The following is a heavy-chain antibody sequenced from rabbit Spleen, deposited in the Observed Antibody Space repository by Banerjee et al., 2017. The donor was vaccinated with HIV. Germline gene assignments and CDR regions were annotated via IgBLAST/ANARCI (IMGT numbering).Heavy chain of an antibody. D-gene: IGHD1-1*01. CDR2: INASTGKP. CDR1: GFSFSDRDV. V-gene: IGHV1S45*01. Sequence: QEQLVESGGGLVQPEGSLTLTCKASGFSFSDRDVMCWVRQAPGKGLEWIACINASTGKPVYATWASGRFTISRTSSTTVTLRMTSLTAADRATYFCARDLVGVIGWNFYLWGQGTLVPS. CDR3: ARDLVGVIGWNFYL. J-gene: IGHJ4*01.